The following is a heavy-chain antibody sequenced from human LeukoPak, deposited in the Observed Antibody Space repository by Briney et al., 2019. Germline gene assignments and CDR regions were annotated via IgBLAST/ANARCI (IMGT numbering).Heavy chain of an antibody. J-gene: IGHJ6*02. Sequence: SQTLSLTCAISGDSVSSNSAAWKWIRQSPSRGLEWLGRTYYRSKWYNDYAVSVKSRITINPDTSKNQFSLQLNSVTPEDTAVYYCARDALLWFGELHYGMDVWGQGTTVTVSS. CDR1: GDSVSSNSAA. CDR2: TYYRSKWYN. CDR3: ARDALLWFGELHYGMDV. D-gene: IGHD3-10*01. V-gene: IGHV6-1*01.